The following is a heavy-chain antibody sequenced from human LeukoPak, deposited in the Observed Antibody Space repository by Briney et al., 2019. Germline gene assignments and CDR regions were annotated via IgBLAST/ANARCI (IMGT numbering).Heavy chain of an antibody. V-gene: IGHV4-4*02. CDR3: ARRIVGALGPGAFDI. CDR2: IYHSGST. D-gene: IGHD1-26*01. J-gene: IGHJ3*02. Sequence: SETLSLTCAVSGGSISSSNWWSWVRQPPGKGLEWIGEIYHSGSTNYNPSLKSRVTISVDKSKNQFSLKLSSVTAADTAVYYCARRIVGALGPGAFDIWGQGTMVTVSS. CDR1: GGSISSSNW.